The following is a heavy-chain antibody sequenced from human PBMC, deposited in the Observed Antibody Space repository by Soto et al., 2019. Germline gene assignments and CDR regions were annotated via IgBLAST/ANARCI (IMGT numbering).Heavy chain of an antibody. CDR1: GFTFSSYA. D-gene: IGHD3-3*01. Sequence: EVQLLESGGGLVQPGGSLRLSCAASGFTFSSYAMSWVRQAPGQGLEWVSAISGSGGSTYYADSVKGRFTISRDNYKHTLYLQMTSLRAEDTAVYYCAKDQVRFLEWLSEGYYYYGMDVWGQGTTVTVSS. V-gene: IGHV3-23*01. CDR3: AKDQVRFLEWLSEGYYYYGMDV. J-gene: IGHJ6*02. CDR2: ISGSGGST.